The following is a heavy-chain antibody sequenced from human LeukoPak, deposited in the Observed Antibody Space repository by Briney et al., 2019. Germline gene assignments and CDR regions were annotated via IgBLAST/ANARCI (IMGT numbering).Heavy chain of an antibody. D-gene: IGHD2-21*02. CDR3: ARGGDWGYD. J-gene: IGHJ4*02. Sequence: PGGSLRLSCAASGFTFSSYSMNWVRQAPGKGLEWVSSITGSSSYIFYVDSVKGRFTISRDNGKNSLYLQMNRLRAEDTAVYYCARGGDWGYDWGQGTLVTVSS. CDR1: GFTFSSYS. CDR2: ITGSSSYI. V-gene: IGHV3-21*01.